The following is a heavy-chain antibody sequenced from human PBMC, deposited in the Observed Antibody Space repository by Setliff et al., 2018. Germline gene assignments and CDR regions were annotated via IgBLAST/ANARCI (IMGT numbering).Heavy chain of an antibody. V-gene: IGHV5-51*01. J-gene: IGHJ3*02. Sequence: GESLKISCKASGYIFTNYWIGWVRQMPGKGLEWMGVIYPGDSDTRYSPSFQGQVTISADKSISTAYLQWSSLKASDTAMYYCASYGDYVRGAFDIWGQGTMVTVSS. D-gene: IGHD4-17*01. CDR3: ASYGDYVRGAFDI. CDR1: GYIFTNYW. CDR2: IYPGDSDT.